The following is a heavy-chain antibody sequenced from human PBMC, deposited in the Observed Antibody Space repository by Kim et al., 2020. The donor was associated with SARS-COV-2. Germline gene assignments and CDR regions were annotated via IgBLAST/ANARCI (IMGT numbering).Heavy chain of an antibody. J-gene: IGHJ4*02. CDR3: AKNEGDEGASPLHY. Sequence: GGSLRLSCAASGFTFSNYAMHWVRQAPGKGLEWVAVIWNDGREKYYGDSVKGRFTISRDNSRNTLYLQMNSLRAEDTAVYYCAKNEGDEGASPLHYWGQGTLVTVSS. D-gene: IGHD2-21*01. V-gene: IGHV3-33*06. CDR2: IWNDGREK. CDR1: GFTFSNYA.